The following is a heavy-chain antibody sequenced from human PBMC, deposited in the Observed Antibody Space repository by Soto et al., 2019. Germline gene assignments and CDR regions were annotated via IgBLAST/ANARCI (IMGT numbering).Heavy chain of an antibody. CDR3: ARDGPIYDILSARYFYGMDV. CDR2: MNPNSGNT. Sequence: ASVKVSCKASGYTFTSYDINWVRQATGQGLEWMGWMNPNSGNTGYAQKFQGRVTMTRNTSISTAYMELSSLRSEDTAVYYCARDGPIYDILSARYFYGMDVWGQGTTVTVSS. V-gene: IGHV1-8*01. CDR1: GYTFTSYD. D-gene: IGHD3-9*01. J-gene: IGHJ6*02.